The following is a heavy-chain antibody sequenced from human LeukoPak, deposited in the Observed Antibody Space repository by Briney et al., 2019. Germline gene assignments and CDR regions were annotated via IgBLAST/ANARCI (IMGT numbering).Heavy chain of an antibody. V-gene: IGHV3-23*01. CDR1: GFTFNNYA. Sequence: GGSLRLSCAASGFTFNNYAMTWVRQAPGKGLEWVSAISGSGGGTYYADSVKGRFTISRDNSKNTLFLQMNSLRTEDTALYYCAKGMDYYYYMDVWGKGTTVTVSS. J-gene: IGHJ6*03. CDR3: AKGMDYYYYMDV. CDR2: ISGSGGGT.